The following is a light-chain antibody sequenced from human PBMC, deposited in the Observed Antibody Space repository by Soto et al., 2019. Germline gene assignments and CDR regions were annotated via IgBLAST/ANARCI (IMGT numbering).Light chain of an antibody. CDR1: QSVNTY. Sequence: ISQSPATVCVYLGERATLSCRASQSVNTYLAWYQHKPGQAPRLLIFGASSRAPGVPARFSGSGSGTACHPSSSSRQSLDLPVYFCLHYDGRHRLSFGAGTKVDIK. J-gene: IGKJ4*01. V-gene: IGKV3D-15*01. CDR3: LHYDGRHRLS. CDR2: GAS.